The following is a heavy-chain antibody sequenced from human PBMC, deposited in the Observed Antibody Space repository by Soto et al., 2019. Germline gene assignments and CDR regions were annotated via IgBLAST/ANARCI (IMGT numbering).Heavy chain of an antibody. J-gene: IGHJ4*02. CDR2: VSGSGDST. CDR1: GFTLSEYG. Sequence: ELQVLEPGGGLVQPGGSLRLTCAASGFTLSEYGTSWVRQAPGKGLEWVTFVSGSGDSTYYTDSVKGRFTISRDSSKNTVCLQMNSLRAEDTAVYYCATSNYGERDWGQGTLVTVSS. CDR3: ATSNYGERD. D-gene: IGHD3-10*01. V-gene: IGHV3-23*01.